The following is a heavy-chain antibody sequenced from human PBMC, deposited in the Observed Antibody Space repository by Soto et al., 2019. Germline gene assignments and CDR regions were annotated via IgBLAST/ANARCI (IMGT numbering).Heavy chain of an antibody. CDR1: GYTFTGYD. Sequence: SSVKVSCKASGYTFTGYDMHWVRQAPGQGLEWMGWINPNSGSTNYAQKVQGRVTMTRDASTRTAYMELRRLRSDDTAVYYCARAKYAFSKWLHSSGKRPPVTV. D-gene: IGHD3-3*01. CDR2: INPNSGST. V-gene: IGHV1-2*02. J-gene: IGHJ4*02. CDR3: ARAKYAFSKWLHS.